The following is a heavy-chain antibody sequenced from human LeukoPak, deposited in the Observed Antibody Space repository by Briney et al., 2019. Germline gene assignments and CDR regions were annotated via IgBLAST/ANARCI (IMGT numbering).Heavy chain of an antibody. CDR1: GGSISSYY. V-gene: IGHV4-59*01. CDR3: ARWSGYALD. J-gene: IGHJ4*02. CDR2: IYYSGST. D-gene: IGHD2-2*01. Sequence: SETLSLTGTVSGGSISSYYWSWIRQPPGKGLEWIGYIYYSGSTNYNPSLKSRVTMSIDTSKNQFSLKLSSVTAADTAVYYCARWSGYALDWGQGTLVTVSS.